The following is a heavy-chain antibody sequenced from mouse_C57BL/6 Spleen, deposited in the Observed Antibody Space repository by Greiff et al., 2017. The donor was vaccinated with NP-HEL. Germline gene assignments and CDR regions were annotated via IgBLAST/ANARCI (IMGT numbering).Heavy chain of an antibody. V-gene: IGHV1-64*01. Sequence: QVQLQQPGAELVKPGASVKLSCKASGYTFTSYWMHWVKQRPGQGLEWIGMIHPNSGSTNYNEKFKSKATLTVDKSSSTAYMQLSSLTSEDSAVYYCARSLITTVVEYFDYWGQGTTLTVSS. CDR1: GYTFTSYW. J-gene: IGHJ2*01. CDR3: ARSLITTVVEYFDY. D-gene: IGHD1-1*01. CDR2: IHPNSGST.